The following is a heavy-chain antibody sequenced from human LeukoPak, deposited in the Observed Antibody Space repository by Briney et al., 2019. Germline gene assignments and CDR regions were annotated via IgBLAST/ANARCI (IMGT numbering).Heavy chain of an antibody. V-gene: IGHV3-48*01. J-gene: IGHJ4*02. Sequence: PGGSLRLSCVASGFTFSTYSINWVRNAPGKGLEWISYISSGGTTTYYADSVKGRFTISRDNAKNSLLLQMNSLRAEDTAMYYCARATGNYDLGWGQGTLVTVS. CDR2: ISSGGTTT. D-gene: IGHD3-3*01. CDR3: ARATGNYDLG. CDR1: GFTFSTYS.